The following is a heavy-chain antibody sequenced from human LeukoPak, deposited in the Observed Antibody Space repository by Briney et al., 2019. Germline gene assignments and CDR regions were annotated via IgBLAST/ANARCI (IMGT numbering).Heavy chain of an antibody. V-gene: IGHV3-11*01. CDR2: ISSSGSTR. CDR1: GFTFSDYY. Sequence: GGSLRLSCAASGFTFSDYYMSWIRQAPGKGLEWVSYISSSGSTRFSADSVKGRFTISKDNAKNSLYLQINSLRAEDTAVYYCARVPTDIVGLVAAVYYFDYWGQGTPVTVSS. CDR3: ARVPTDIVGLVAAVYYFDY. J-gene: IGHJ4*02. D-gene: IGHD2-15*01.